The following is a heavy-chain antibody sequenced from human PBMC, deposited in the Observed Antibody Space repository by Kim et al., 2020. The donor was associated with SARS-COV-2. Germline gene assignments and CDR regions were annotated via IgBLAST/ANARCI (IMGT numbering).Heavy chain of an antibody. D-gene: IGHD3-10*01. V-gene: IGHV3-30*02. CDR3: AKELVRGVISPFDY. Sequence: ADSVKGRFTISRDNSKNTLYLQMNSLRAEDTAVYYCAKELVRGVISPFDYWGQGTLVTVSS. J-gene: IGHJ4*02.